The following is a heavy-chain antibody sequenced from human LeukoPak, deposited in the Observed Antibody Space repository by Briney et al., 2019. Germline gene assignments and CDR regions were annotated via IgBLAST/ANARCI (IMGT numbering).Heavy chain of an antibody. Sequence: PGGSLRLSCAASGFTFSSYEMNWVGHAPGKGLDWVSGITGTGDGTYYADSVKGRFTISRDNSKNTLYLQMNSLRAEDTAVYYCARSLYYFDFWGQGTLVTVSS. CDR2: ITGTGDGT. J-gene: IGHJ4*02. CDR1: GFTFSSYE. CDR3: ARSLYYFDF. D-gene: IGHD2-8*01. V-gene: IGHV3-23*01.